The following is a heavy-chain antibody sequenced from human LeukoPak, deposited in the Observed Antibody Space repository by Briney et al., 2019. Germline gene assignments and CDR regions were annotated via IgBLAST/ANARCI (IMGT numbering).Heavy chain of an antibody. CDR2: IYYSGST. CDR3: AREAAAAGDY. V-gene: IGHV4-39*07. J-gene: IGHJ4*02. D-gene: IGHD6-13*01. Sequence: PSETLSLTCTVSGGSISSSSYYWGWLRQPPGKGLEWIGSIYYSGSTYYNPSLKSRFTISVDTSKNQFSLKLSSVTAADTAVYYCAREAAAAGDYWGQGTLVTVSS. CDR1: GGSISSSSYY.